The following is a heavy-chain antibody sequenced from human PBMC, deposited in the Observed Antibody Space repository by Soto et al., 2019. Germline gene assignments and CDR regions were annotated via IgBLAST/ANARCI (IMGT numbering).Heavy chain of an antibody. V-gene: IGHV4-34*01. CDR3: ARAGDGSSSYFDY. CDR2: INHSGST. Sequence: KPSETLSLTCAVYGGSFSAYYWTWIRQPPGKGLEWIGEINHSGSTNYSPSLKSRLTISLDTSKNQFSLKLSNVTAAETAVYYCARAGDGSSSYFDYWGQGTLVTVSS. CDR1: GGSFSAYY. D-gene: IGHD6-6*01. J-gene: IGHJ4*02.